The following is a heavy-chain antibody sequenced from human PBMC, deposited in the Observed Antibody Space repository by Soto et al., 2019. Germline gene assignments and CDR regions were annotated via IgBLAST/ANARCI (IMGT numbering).Heavy chain of an antibody. CDR3: ARGVVAATRALDY. D-gene: IGHD2-15*01. Sequence: ASETLSLTCTVSGGSISSGGYYWSWIRQHPGKGLEWIGYIYYSGSTYYNPSLKSRVTISVDTSKNQFSLKLSSVTAADTAVYYCARGVVAATRALDYWGQGTLVTVSS. V-gene: IGHV4-31*03. J-gene: IGHJ4*02. CDR1: GGSISSGGYY. CDR2: IYYSGST.